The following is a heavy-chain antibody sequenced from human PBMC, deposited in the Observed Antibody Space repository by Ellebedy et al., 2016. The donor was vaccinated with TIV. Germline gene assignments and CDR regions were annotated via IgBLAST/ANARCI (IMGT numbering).Heavy chain of an antibody. J-gene: IGHJ3*01. CDR2: ITESGGNT. Sequence: GESLKISCMASGFNFGDYAMIWVRQAPGRGLEWVSSITESGGNTYYADSVKGRFTISRDNSKDTLFLQMNSLRAEATAIYFCARDPVGVGPAFDVWGQGTMVTVSS. V-gene: IGHV3-23*01. CDR1: GFNFGDYA. CDR3: ARDPVGVGPAFDV. D-gene: IGHD4-23*01.